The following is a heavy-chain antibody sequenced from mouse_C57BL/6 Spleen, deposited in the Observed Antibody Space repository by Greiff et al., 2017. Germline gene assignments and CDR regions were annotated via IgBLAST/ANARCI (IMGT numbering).Heavy chain of an antibody. D-gene: IGHD1-1*01. J-gene: IGHJ1*03. CDR3: AKGFSCYGSSTRYFDV. CDR1: GYTFTSYW. CDR2: IDPSDSYT. Sequence: QVQLQQPGAELVRPGTSVKLSCKASGYTFTSYWMHWVKQRPGKSLEWIGVIDPSDSYTNYNQKFKGKATLTVATSSSTAYMQLSSLTSEDSAVYYCAKGFSCYGSSTRYFDVWGKGTTVTVSS. V-gene: IGHV1-59*01.